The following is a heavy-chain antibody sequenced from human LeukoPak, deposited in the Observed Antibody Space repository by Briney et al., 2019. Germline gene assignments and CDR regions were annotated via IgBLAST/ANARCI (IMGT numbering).Heavy chain of an antibody. J-gene: IGHJ3*02. CDR3: ARDGASSLITGTTGAFDI. D-gene: IGHD1-14*01. CDR2: IYYSGST. CDR1: GGSISSYY. Sequence: SETLSLTCTGSGGSISSYYWSWIRQPPGKGLEWIGYIYYSGSTNYNPSLKSRVTISVDTSKNQFSLKLSSVTAADTAVYYCARDGASSLITGTTGAFDIWGQGTMVTVSS. V-gene: IGHV4-59*01.